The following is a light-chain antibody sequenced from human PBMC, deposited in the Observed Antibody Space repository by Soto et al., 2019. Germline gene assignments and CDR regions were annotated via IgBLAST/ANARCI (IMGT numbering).Light chain of an antibody. CDR3: VVWPSAGHVV. CDR1: SSNIGSNY. V-gene: IGLV1-47*01. J-gene: IGLJ2*01. CDR2: RNN. Sequence: QSVLTQPPSASGTPGQRVTISCSGSSSNIGSNYVYWYQQLPGTAPKLLIYRNNQRPSGVPDRFSGSKSGTSASLAISGLRSEDEADYYCVVWPSAGHVVFGGGTKLTVL.